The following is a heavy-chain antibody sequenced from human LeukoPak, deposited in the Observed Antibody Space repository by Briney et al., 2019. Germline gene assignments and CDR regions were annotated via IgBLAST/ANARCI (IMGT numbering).Heavy chain of an antibody. Sequence: GGSRRLSCAAYGFTFTNYWLTWVRQAPGKGLEWVANINQDGGTEYYVDSMKGRFTISRDNAKNLVYLQINSLRAEDTAVYFCARHTLWRFDYWGRGALVTVSS. CDR3: ARHTLWRFDY. CDR1: GFTFTNYW. J-gene: IGHJ4*02. D-gene: IGHD1-1*01. CDR2: INQDGGTE. V-gene: IGHV3-7*01.